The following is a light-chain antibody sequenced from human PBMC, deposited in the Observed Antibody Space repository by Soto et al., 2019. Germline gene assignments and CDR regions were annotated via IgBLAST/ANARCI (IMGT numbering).Light chain of an antibody. CDR1: QSISTS. CDR3: QQYNNWTQT. CDR2: GAS. J-gene: IGKJ1*01. Sequence: ERVMTQSPATLSVSPGERATLSCRASQSISTSLAWYQQKGGQAPRLLIYGASTRATGVPARFSGSGSGTEFTLTISSLQSEDFAVYYCQQYNNWTQTFGQGTKVEIK. V-gene: IGKV3-15*01.